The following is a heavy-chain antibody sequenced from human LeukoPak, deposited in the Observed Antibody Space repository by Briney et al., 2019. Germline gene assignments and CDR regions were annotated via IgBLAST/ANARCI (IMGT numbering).Heavy chain of an antibody. CDR3: ARAGWITIFGVVIVVQDWFDP. D-gene: IGHD3-3*01. CDR2: MNPNSGNT. Sequence: VASVKVSCKASGYTFTSYDINWVRQATGQGLEWMGWMNPNSGNTGYAQKFQGRVTMTRNTSISTAYMGLSSLRSEDTAVYYCARAGWITIFGVVIVVQDWFDPWGQGTLVTVSS. CDR1: GYTFTSYD. V-gene: IGHV1-8*01. J-gene: IGHJ5*02.